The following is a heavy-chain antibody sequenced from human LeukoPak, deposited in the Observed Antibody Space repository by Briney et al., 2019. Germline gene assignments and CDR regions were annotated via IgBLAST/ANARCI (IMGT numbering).Heavy chain of an antibody. CDR3: AKASGADY. CDR2: ITWNSGGI. Sequence: QSGGSLRLSCVASGFTFDDYAMHWVRRAPGKGLEWVSGITWNSGGIGYADSVKGRFTISRDNAKNSLYLQMNSLRAEDTALYYCAKASGADYWGQGTLVTVSS. CDR1: GFTFDDYA. V-gene: IGHV3-9*01. J-gene: IGHJ4*02.